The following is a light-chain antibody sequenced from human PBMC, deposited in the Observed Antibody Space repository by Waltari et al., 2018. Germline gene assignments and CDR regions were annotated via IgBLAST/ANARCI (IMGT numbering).Light chain of an antibody. V-gene: IGLV1-40*01. CDR3: HSYDRSLDGVV. CDR2: NGS. Sequence: QSVLTQPPSVSGAPGQTVTISCTGSSSNIGADYGVHWYQQLPGTAPKLLIDNGSNRPSGVPDRFSGSRSGNSASLAITGLQAEDEADYFGHSYDRSLDGVVFGGGTKLTVL. J-gene: IGLJ2*01. CDR1: SSNIGADYG.